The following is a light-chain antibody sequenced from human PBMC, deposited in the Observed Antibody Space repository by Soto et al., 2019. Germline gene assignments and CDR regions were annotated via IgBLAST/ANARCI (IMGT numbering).Light chain of an antibody. Sequence: EIVLTQSPATLSLSPGERATLSCGASQSVSSSSLAWYQQKPGLAPRLLIYDASSRATGIPDRFSGSGSGTDFTLTISRLESEDFAVYYCQQYGSSPRTFGQGTKLEI. CDR3: QQYGSSPRT. CDR2: DAS. J-gene: IGKJ2*01. V-gene: IGKV3D-20*01. CDR1: QSVSSSS.